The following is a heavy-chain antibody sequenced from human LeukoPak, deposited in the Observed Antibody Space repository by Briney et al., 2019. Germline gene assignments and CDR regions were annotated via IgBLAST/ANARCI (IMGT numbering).Heavy chain of an antibody. Sequence: GGSLRLSCAASGIPFSNYSLTWVRQAPGKGLVWVSSISGSRRYIHYSDSVRGRFSISRDNAKNSVYLQMDSLTADDTAVYYCARVNSALAVSSEGSWAGSLGFDHWGQGILVIVSS. V-gene: IGHV3-21*06. CDR1: GIPFSNYS. D-gene: IGHD2/OR15-2a*01. CDR2: ISGSRRYI. CDR3: ARVNSALAVSSEGSWAGSLGFDH. J-gene: IGHJ4*02.